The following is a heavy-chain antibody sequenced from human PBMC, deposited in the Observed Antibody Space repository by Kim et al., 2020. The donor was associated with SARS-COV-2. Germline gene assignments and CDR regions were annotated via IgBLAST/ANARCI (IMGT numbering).Heavy chain of an antibody. J-gene: IGHJ4*02. CDR1: GGSISSSSYY. V-gene: IGHV4-39*01. Sequence: SETLSLTCTVSGGSISSSSYYWGWIRQPPGKGLEWIGSIYYSGSTYYNPSLKSRVTISVDTSKNQFSLKLSSVTAADTAVYYCARRQTHYGSGTWGFDYWGQGTLVTVSS. CDR3: ARRQTHYGSGTWGFDY. CDR2: IYYSGST. D-gene: IGHD3-10*01.